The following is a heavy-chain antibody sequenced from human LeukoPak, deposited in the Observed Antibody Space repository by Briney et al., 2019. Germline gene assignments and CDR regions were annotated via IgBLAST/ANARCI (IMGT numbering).Heavy chain of an antibody. D-gene: IGHD3-10*01. V-gene: IGHV4-30-4*02. CDR3: ARGYYDSGSRFFDY. CDR2: IYYSGST. CDR1: GGSISSGDHY. Sequence: SETLSLTCTVSGGSISSGDHYWSWIRQSPGKGLEWIGYIYYSGSTYYNPSLKSRVTISVDTSKNQFSLRLSSVTAADTAVYYCARGYYDSGSRFFDYWGQGTLVTVSS. J-gene: IGHJ4*02.